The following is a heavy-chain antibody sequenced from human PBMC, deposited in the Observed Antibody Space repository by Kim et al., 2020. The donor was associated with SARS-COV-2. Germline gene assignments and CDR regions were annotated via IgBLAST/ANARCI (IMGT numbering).Heavy chain of an antibody. CDR2: IKQDGSEK. CDR3: ARVGAAAGLPFDY. CDR1: GFTFSSYW. Sequence: GGSLRLSCAASGFTFSSYWMSWVRQAPGKGLEWVANIKQDGSEKYYVDSVKGRFTISRDNAKNSLYLQMNSLRAEDTAVYYCARVGAAAGLPFDYWGQGTLVTVSS. D-gene: IGHD6-13*01. V-gene: IGHV3-7*03. J-gene: IGHJ4*02.